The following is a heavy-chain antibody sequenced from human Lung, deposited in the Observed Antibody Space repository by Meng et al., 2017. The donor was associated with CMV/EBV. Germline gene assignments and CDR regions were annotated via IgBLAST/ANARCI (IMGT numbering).Heavy chain of an antibody. Sequence: GESLKISCAASGFTFSNYEMNWVRQAPGQRLEWVSYISTSGSTMYYADSVKGRFTVSRDNAKNSLYLQMNSLRAEDTAVYYCARNGQKTGTPSNYWGQGTLVTVSS. V-gene: IGHV3-48*03. CDR2: ISTSGSTM. D-gene: IGHD1-1*01. J-gene: IGHJ4*02. CDR3: ARNGQKTGTPSNY. CDR1: GFTFSNYE.